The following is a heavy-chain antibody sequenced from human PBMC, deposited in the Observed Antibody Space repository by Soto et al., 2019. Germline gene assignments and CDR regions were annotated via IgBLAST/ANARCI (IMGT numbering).Heavy chain of an antibody. Sequence: EVDLVESGGGLVQPGGSLKLSCAASGFTFSDSAMHWVRQASGKGLEWVGRIRSRSDNYATAYGASVKGRFTISRDDSQNTAYLQMNSLKTEDTAVYYCSRQSYSPGIDYYYGLDVWGHGTTVIVSS. D-gene: IGHD5-18*01. CDR3: SRQSYSPGIDYYYGLDV. J-gene: IGHJ6*02. V-gene: IGHV3-73*02. CDR2: IRSRSDNYAT. CDR1: GFTFSDSA.